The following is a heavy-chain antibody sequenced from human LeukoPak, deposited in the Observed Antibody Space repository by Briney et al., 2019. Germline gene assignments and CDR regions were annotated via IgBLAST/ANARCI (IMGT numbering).Heavy chain of an antibody. CDR1: GFTFSSYA. J-gene: IGHJ4*02. CDR2: VSSNGGST. V-gene: IGHV3-23*01. CDR3: AKLAHSSSPDIDY. Sequence: TGGSLRLSCAASGFTFSSYAMSWVRQAPGKGLEWVSTVSSNGGSTYYADSVKGRFTISRDNSENTLYVQVNSLRAEDTGVYYCAKLAHSSSPDIDYWGQGTVVTVSS. D-gene: IGHD6-6*01.